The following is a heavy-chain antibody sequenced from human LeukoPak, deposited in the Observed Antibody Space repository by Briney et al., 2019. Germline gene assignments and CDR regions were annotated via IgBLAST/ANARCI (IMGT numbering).Heavy chain of an antibody. D-gene: IGHD1-7*01. J-gene: IGHJ4*02. CDR3: ARGVSSNWNYLYFDY. V-gene: IGHV3-7*01. CDR1: GFTFSSYW. Sequence: GGSLRLSCAASGFTFSSYWMNWVRQAPGKGLEWVANIKQGGSEIYYVGAVKGRFTISRDDARKSLHLQLNSLRAEDTAVYYCARGVSSNWNYLYFDYWGQGTLVTVSS. CDR2: IKQGGSEI.